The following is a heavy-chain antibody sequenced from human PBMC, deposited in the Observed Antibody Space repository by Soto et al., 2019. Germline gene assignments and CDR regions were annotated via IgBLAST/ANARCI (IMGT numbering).Heavy chain of an antibody. CDR1: GFTFSSYG. J-gene: IGHJ4*02. D-gene: IGHD4-17*01. CDR2: ISYDGNNK. V-gene: IGHV3-30*18. CDR3: AKEHLETTVTTPSY. Sequence: QVQLVESGGGVVQPGRSLRLSCAASGFTFSSYGMHWVRQAPGKGLEWGAVISYDGNNKYYAESVKGRFTISRDNLKNTLYLQMDSLIAEDTAMYYCAKEHLETTVTTPSYWCQGTLVNVSS.